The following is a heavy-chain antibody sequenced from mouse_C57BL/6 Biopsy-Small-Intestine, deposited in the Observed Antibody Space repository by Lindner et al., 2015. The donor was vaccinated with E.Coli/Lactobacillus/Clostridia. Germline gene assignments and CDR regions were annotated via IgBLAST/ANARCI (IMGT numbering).Heavy chain of an antibody. Sequence: VQLQESGPGLVXPSQSLSITCTVSGFSLTSYGVHWVRQPPGKGLEWLVVIWSDGSTTYNSALKSRLSISKDNSKSQVFLKLNSLQTDDTATYYCDKADHGAMDYWGQGTSVTVSS. J-gene: IGHJ4*01. CDR2: IWSDGST. CDR3: DKADHGAMDY. CDR1: GFSLTSYG. V-gene: IGHV2-6*03.